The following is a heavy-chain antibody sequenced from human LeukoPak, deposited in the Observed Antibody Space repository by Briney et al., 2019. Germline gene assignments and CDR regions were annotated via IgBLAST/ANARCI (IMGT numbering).Heavy chain of an antibody. Sequence: SVKVSCKASGGTFSSYAISWVRQAPGQGLEWMGRIIPILGIANYAQKFQGRVTITADKSTSTAYMELSSLRSEDTAVYYCARHSHSSSWYYFDYWGQGTLVTVSS. CDR3: ARHSHSSSWYYFDY. CDR2: IIPILGIA. CDR1: GGTFSSYA. D-gene: IGHD6-13*01. J-gene: IGHJ4*02. V-gene: IGHV1-69*04.